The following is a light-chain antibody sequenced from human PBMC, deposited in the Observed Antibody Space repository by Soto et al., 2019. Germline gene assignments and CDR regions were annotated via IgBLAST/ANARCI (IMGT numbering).Light chain of an antibody. CDR1: SSNIGAGYD. CDR2: GNS. CDR3: QSFDSSLSGYV. J-gene: IGLJ1*01. Sequence: QPVLTQPPSVSGAPGQRGTITSTGSSSNIGAGYDVHWYQQLPGTAPKLLIYGNSNRPSGVPDRFSGSKSGTSASLAITGLQAEDEADYYCQSFDSSLSGYVFGTGTKVTVL. V-gene: IGLV1-40*01.